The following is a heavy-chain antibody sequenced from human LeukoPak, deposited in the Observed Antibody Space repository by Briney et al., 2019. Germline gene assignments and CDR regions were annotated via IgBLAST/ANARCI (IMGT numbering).Heavy chain of an antibody. CDR1: GGSINTPNYY. V-gene: IGHV4-61*02. CDR2: IYTSGST. J-gene: IGHJ3*02. Sequence: SETLSLTCTVSGGSINTPNYYWSWIRQPAGKGLEWIGRIYTSGSTNYNPSLKSRVTISVDTSKNQFSLKLSSVTAADTAVYYCASATYYDILTGYFVAFDIWGQGTMVTVSS. CDR3: ASATYYDILTGYFVAFDI. D-gene: IGHD3-9*01.